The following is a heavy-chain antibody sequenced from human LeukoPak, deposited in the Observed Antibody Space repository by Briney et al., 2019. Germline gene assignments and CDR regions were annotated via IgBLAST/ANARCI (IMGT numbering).Heavy chain of an antibody. CDR1: GFTFSSYG. J-gene: IGHJ4*02. V-gene: IGHV3-30*02. CDR2: IRYDGSNK. D-gene: IGHD2-15*01. Sequence: GGSLRLSCAASGFTFSSYGMHWVRQAPGKGLERVAFIRYDGSNKYYADSVKGRFTISRDNSKNTLYLQMNSLRAEDTAVYYCAKDQGRGYCSGGSCYQDDYWGQGTLVTVSS. CDR3: AKDQGRGYCSGGSCYQDDY.